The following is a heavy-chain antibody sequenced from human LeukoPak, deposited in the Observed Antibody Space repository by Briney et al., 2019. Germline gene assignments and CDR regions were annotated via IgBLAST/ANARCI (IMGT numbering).Heavy chain of an antibody. CDR3: ARGALSRSTIFGVVIDAFDI. Sequence: GASVKVSCKASGYTFTSYYMHWVRQAPGQGLEWMGIINPSGGSTTYEQKFQGRVTMTRDMSTSTAYMELSSLRSEDTAVYYCARGALSRSTIFGVVIDAFDIWGQGTTVTVSS. V-gene: IGHV1-46*01. CDR1: GYTFTSYY. J-gene: IGHJ3*02. CDR2: INPSGGST. D-gene: IGHD3-3*01.